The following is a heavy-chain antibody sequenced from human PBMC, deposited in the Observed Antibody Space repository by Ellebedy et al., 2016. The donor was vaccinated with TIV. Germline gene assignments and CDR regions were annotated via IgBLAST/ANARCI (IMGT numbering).Heavy chain of an antibody. Sequence: MPGGSLRLSCTVSGGSIGAYYWSRIRQPPGKGLEWIGYVYYSGSTNYSPSLKSRVTISVDTSKNQFSLKLSSVTAADTAVYYCARDTTDYYYGSGSYYKWFDPWGQGTLVTVSS. CDR1: GGSIGAYY. D-gene: IGHD3-10*01. J-gene: IGHJ5*02. V-gene: IGHV4-59*01. CDR2: VYYSGST. CDR3: ARDTTDYYYGSGSYYKWFDP.